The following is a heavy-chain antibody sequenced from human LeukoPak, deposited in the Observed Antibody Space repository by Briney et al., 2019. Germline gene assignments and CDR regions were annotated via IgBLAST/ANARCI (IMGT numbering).Heavy chain of an antibody. Sequence: GASVKVSCKASGYTFTSYGISWVRQAPGQGLEWMGWISAYNGNTNYAQKLQGRVTMTTDTSTSTAYMELRSLRSDDTAVYYCARHKYSSSWPTLKYWGQGTLVTVSS. CDR3: ARHKYSSSWPTLKY. D-gene: IGHD6-13*01. J-gene: IGHJ4*02. CDR1: GYTFTSYG. CDR2: ISAYNGNT. V-gene: IGHV1-18*01.